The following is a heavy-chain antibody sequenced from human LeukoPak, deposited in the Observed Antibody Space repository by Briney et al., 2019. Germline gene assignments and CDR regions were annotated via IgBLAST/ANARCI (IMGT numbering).Heavy chain of an antibody. V-gene: IGHV3-74*01. D-gene: IGHD3-10*01. CDR1: GFTFSSYW. Sequence: GGSLSLSCAASGFTFSSYWMHWVRQAPGKGLVWVSRINSDGSSTSYADSVKGRFTISRDNSKNTLYLEMNSLRAEDTAVYYCAKDIGSYYDYWGQGILVTVSS. J-gene: IGHJ4*02. CDR2: INSDGSST. CDR3: AKDIGSYYDY.